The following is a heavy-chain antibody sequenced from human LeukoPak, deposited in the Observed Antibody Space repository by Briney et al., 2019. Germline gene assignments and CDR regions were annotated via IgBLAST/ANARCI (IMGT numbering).Heavy chain of an antibody. CDR2: MNPNSGKT. Sequence: ASVKVSCKASGYTFTSYDINWVRQATGQGLEWMGWMNPNSGKTGYAQKFQGRITITRNTSISTAYMELSSLTAEDMAVYYCAAGGAYEFRDDYWGQGTLVTVSS. V-gene: IGHV1-8*01. D-gene: IGHD3-3*01. J-gene: IGHJ4*02. CDR1: GYTFTSYD. CDR3: AAGGAYEFRDDY.